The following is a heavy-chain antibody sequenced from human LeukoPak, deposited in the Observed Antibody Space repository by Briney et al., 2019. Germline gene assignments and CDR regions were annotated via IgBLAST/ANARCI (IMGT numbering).Heavy chain of an antibody. CDR1: GGSVSSGSYY. J-gene: IGHJ5*02. CDR2: IYYSGST. Sequence: PSETLSLTCTVSGGSVSSGSYYWSWIRQPPGKGLEWIGYIYYSGSTNYNPSLKSRVTISVDTSKNQFSLKLSSVTAADTAVYYCARVTMVRGVRSGWFDPWGQGTLVTVSS. CDR3: ARVTMVRGVRSGWFDP. D-gene: IGHD3-10*01. V-gene: IGHV4-61*01.